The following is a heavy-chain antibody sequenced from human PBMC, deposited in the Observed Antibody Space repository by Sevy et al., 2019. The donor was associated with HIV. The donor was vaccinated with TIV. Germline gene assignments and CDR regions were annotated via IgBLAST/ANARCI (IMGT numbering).Heavy chain of an antibody. V-gene: IGHV3-7*03. J-gene: IGHJ4*02. Sequence: GGSLRLSCAASGFSFSSYWMHWVRQAPGKGLEWVANIKQDESEKYYAASVKGRSTISRDNDKNSVYLQMNSLRPEDTAIYYCARGNSGSFDYWGQGTLVTVSS. CDR3: ARGNSGSFDY. CDR2: IKQDESEK. D-gene: IGHD3-22*01. CDR1: GFSFSSYW.